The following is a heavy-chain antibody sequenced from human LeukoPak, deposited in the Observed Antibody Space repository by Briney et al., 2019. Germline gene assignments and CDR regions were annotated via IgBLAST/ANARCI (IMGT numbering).Heavy chain of an antibody. Sequence: ASVKVSCKASGYTFTGYYMHWVRQAPGQGLEWMGWINPNSGGTNYAQKFQGRVTMTRDTSISTAYMELSRLRSDDTAVYYCARDQTKPTTAGGFDPWGQGTMVTVSS. CDR2: INPNSGGT. V-gene: IGHV1-2*02. D-gene: IGHD3-16*01. CDR3: ARDQTKPTTAGGFDP. J-gene: IGHJ3*01. CDR1: GYTFTGYY.